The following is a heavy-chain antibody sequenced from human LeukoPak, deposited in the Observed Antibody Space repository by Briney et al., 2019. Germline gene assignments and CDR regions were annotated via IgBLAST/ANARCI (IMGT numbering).Heavy chain of an antibody. V-gene: IGHV1-69*02. CDR3: ARGLGIAAAGTHYFDY. J-gene: IGHJ4*02. D-gene: IGHD6-13*01. Sequence: SVKVSCKASGGTFSSYTVSWVRQAPGQGLEWMGRIIPILGIANYAQKFQGRVTITADKSTSTAYMELSSLRSEDTAVYYCARGLGIAAAGTHYFDYWGQGTLVTVSS. CDR2: IIPILGIA. CDR1: GGTFSSYT.